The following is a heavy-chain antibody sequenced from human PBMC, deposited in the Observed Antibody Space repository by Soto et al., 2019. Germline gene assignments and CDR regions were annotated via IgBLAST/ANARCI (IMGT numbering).Heavy chain of an antibody. CDR2: IYWDDDK. V-gene: IGHV2-5*02. D-gene: IGHD6-13*01. CDR3: ARCPVAAGTGYFDY. CDR1: GFSLTTTGMN. J-gene: IGHJ4*02. Sequence: QITLKESGPTLVKPTQTLTLACTFSGFSLTTTGMNVGWIRQPPGKALEWLAVIYWDDDKRYSPSLKSRLTITKDTSTNQVVLTMTNMDPVDTATYYCARCPVAAGTGYFDYWGQGALVIVSS.